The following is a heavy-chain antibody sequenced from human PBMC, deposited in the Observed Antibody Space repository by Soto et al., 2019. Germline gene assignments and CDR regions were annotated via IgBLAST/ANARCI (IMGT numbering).Heavy chain of an antibody. CDR1: GCTVTVYY. D-gene: IGHD1-26*01. CDR3: ARVYSGSSAFDI. Sequence: ASVKVSCKASGCTVTVYYMHCVRQAPGQGLEWMGWINPNSGGTNYVQKFQGWVTMTRDTSISTAYMELSRLRSDDTAVYYCARVYSGSSAFDIWGQGTMVTVSS. V-gene: IGHV1-2*04. J-gene: IGHJ3*02. CDR2: INPNSGGT.